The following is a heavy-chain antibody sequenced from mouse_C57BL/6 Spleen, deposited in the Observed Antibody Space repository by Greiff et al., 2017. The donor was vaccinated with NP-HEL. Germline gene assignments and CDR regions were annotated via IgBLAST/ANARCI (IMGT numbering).Heavy chain of an antibody. CDR1: GYTFTDYY. V-gene: IGHV1-84*01. Sequence: QVQLKESGPELVKPGASVKISCKASGYTFTDYYINWVKQRPGQGLEWIGWIYPGSGNTKYTEKFKGKATFTVDTSSSTAYMQLSSLSSEESVVYFCAIKGYGGSGFAYWGPGTLVTVSA. D-gene: IGHD1-1*01. CDR2: IYPGSGNT. J-gene: IGHJ3*01. CDR3: AIKGYGGSGFAY.